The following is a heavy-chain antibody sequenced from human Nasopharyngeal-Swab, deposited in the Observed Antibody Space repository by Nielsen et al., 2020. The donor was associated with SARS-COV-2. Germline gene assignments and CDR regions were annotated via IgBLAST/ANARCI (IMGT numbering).Heavy chain of an antibody. CDR1: GFTFYDYG. J-gene: IGHJ6*02. CDR2: INWNGGST. CDR3: ARDNGSGSLPYYGMDV. Sequence: GESLKISCAASGFTFYDYGMSWVRQAPGKGLEWVSGINWNGGSTGYADSVKGRFTISRDNAKNSLYLQMNSLRAEDTALYHCARDNGSGSLPYYGMDVWGQGTTVTVSS. V-gene: IGHV3-20*01. D-gene: IGHD3-10*01.